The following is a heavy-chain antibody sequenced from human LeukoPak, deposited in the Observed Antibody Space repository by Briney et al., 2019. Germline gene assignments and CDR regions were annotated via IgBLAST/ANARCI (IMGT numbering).Heavy chain of an antibody. CDR2: IIPIFGTA. CDR1: GGTFSSYA. CDR3: ARDLGYYDSSGSYYYYYGMDV. D-gene: IGHD3-22*01. Sequence: GASVKVSCKASGGTFSSYAISWVRQAPGQGLEWMGGIIPIFGTANYAQKFQGRVTITADESTSTAYMELSSLRSEDTAVYYCARDLGYYDSSGSYYYYYGMDVWGQGTTVTVSS. V-gene: IGHV1-69*13. J-gene: IGHJ6*02.